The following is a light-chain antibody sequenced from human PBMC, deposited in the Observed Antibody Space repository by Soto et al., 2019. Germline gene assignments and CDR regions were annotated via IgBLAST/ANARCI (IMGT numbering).Light chain of an antibody. CDR2: DNV. J-gene: IGLJ2*01. V-gene: IGLV1-44*01. CDR3: CSYAGSYTVI. CDR1: NSNVGSNP. Sequence: QSVLTQPPSASGTPGQRVTISCSTSNSNVGSNPVNWYQQLPGMAPKLTIYDNVERPSGVPDRFSGSRSGTAASLAIFGLQAEDEADYYCCSYAGSYTVIFGGGTQLTVL.